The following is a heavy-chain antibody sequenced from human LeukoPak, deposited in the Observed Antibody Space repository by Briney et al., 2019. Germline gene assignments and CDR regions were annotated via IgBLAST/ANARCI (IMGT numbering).Heavy chain of an antibody. J-gene: IGHJ6*03. CDR3: ARGGGLSSGYDPPSFYYYMDV. CDR1: GGSFSGYY. D-gene: IGHD5-12*01. CDR2: INHSGST. Sequence: PSETLSLTCAVYGGSFSGYYWSWIRQPPGKGLEWIGEINHSGSTNYNPSLKSRVTISVDTSKNQFSLKLSSVTAADTAVYYCARGGGLSSGYDPPSFYYYMDVWGKGTTVTVSS. V-gene: IGHV4-34*01.